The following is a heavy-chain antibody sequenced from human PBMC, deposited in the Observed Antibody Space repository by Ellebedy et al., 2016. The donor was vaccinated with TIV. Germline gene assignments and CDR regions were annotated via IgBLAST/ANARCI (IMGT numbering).Heavy chain of an antibody. Sequence: GESLKISCAASGFTFSSYWMHWVRQAPGKGLVWVSRINSDGSSTSYADSVKGRFTISRDNAKNTLYLQMNSLRAEDTAVYYCAKVRSNWNYFDYWGQGTLVTVSS. CDR3: AKVRSNWNYFDY. CDR2: INSDGSST. V-gene: IGHV3-74*01. CDR1: GFTFSSYW. J-gene: IGHJ4*02. D-gene: IGHD1-20*01.